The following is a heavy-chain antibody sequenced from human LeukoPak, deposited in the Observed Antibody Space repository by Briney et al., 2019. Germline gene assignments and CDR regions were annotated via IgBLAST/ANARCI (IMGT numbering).Heavy chain of an antibody. CDR2: INPNSGGT. CDR3: ARSLFVGATNFHNWFDP. CDR1: GYTFTGYY. D-gene: IGHD1-26*01. V-gene: IGHV1-2*06. Sequence: ASVKVSCKASGYTFTGYYMHWVRQAPGQGLEWMGRINPNSGGTNYAQKFQGRVTMTTDTSTSTAYMELRSLRSDDTAVYYCARSLFVGATNFHNWFDPWGQGTLVTVSS. J-gene: IGHJ5*02.